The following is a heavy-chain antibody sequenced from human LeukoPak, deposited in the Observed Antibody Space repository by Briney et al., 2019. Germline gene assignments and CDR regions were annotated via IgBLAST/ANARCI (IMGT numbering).Heavy chain of an antibody. D-gene: IGHD6-13*01. CDR2: IRSKADNYAT. CDR1: GFTFSGST. Sequence: GGSLRLSCAASGFTFSGSTMHWVRQASGKGLEWVGRIRSKADNYATAYGASVKGRFTISRDDSENTAYLQMSSVKTEDTAVYYCTRQWATAGAGPLDFDYWGQGTLVTVYS. CDR3: TRQWATAGAGPLDFDY. V-gene: IGHV3-73*01. J-gene: IGHJ4*02.